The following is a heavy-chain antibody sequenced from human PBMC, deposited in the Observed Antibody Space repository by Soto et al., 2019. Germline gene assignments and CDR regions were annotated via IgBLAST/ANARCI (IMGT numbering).Heavy chain of an antibody. D-gene: IGHD6-19*01. CDR3: ARATTIDAVAVTFNYYVMAV. V-gene: IGHV1-2*04. CDR1: GYTFTGYY. CDR2: INPNSGGT. Sequence: GASVKVSCKASGYTFTGYYMHWVRQAPGQGLEWMGWINPNSGGTNYAQKFQGWVTMTRDTSISTAYMERSRPRSDDTAVYYCARATTIDAVAVTFNYYVMAVWGKGTTVTVSS. J-gene: IGHJ6*04.